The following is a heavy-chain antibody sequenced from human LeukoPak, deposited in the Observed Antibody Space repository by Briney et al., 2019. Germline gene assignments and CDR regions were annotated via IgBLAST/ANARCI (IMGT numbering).Heavy chain of an antibody. CDR2: LWYDVSNE. V-gene: IGHV3-33*01. D-gene: IGHD1-26*01. J-gene: IGHJ4*02. CDR3: ARPLVGDALDY. Sequence: PGRSLRLSCAASGFTFSSYGMHWVRQAPGNGLEWMAVLWYDVSNEYYVDSVKGRFTIFIVNSKKTLHLQMNSLRAEDTAVYYCARPLVGDALDYWGQGTRVTVSS. CDR1: GFTFSSYG.